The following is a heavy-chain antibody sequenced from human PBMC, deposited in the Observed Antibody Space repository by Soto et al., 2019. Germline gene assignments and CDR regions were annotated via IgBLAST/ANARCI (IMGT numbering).Heavy chain of an antibody. CDR2: INHSGST. CDR3: ARVKMKRTYTAVVTSPYYYYGMDV. J-gene: IGHJ6*02. Sequence: QVQLQQWGAGLLKPSETLSLTCAVYGGSFSGYYWSWIRQPPGKGLEWIGEINHSGSTNYNPSLKSRVTISVDTSKNQFSLKLSSVTAADTAVYYCARVKMKRTYTAVVTSPYYYYGMDVWGQGTTVTVSS. D-gene: IGHD5-18*01. V-gene: IGHV4-34*01. CDR1: GGSFSGYY.